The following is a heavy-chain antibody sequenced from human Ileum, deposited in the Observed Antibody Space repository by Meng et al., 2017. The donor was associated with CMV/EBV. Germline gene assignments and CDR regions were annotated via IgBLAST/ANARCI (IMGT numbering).Heavy chain of an antibody. CDR2: IKQDGSEK. CDR3: ARSRGGLSVTIFGVALDY. Sequence: GGSLRLSCAASGFTFSLYWMSWVRQAPGKGLEWVANIKQDGSEKYYVDSVKGRFTISRDNANNSLYLKMNSLRAEDTDVYYCARSRGGLSVTIFGVALDYWGQGTLVTVSS. D-gene: IGHD3-3*01. J-gene: IGHJ4*02. V-gene: IGHV3-7*01. CDR1: GFTFSLYW.